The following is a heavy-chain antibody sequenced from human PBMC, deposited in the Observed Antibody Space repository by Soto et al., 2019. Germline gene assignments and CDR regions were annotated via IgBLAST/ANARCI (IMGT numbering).Heavy chain of an antibody. CDR1: GYTFTSYG. CDR2: ISAYNGNT. D-gene: IGHD5-12*01. CDR3: AREKYGPEIVATNNCYYGMDV. J-gene: IGHJ6*02. Sequence: ASVKVSCKASGYTFTSYGISWLRQAPGQGLERMGSISAYNGNTNYAQKLQRRVAMTTDTSTSTAYMGLRSLRCDDRSVYYCAREKYGPEIVATNNCYYGMDVWGQGTTVTVSS. V-gene: IGHV1-18*01.